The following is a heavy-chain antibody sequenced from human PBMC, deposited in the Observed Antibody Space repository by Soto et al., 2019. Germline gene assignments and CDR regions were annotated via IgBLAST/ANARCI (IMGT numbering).Heavy chain of an antibody. V-gene: IGHV5-51*01. CDR3: ARLMLPLDWNYSPLVPFDI. CDR1: AYSFTSYW. D-gene: IGHD1-7*01. Sequence: LGESLKISCKASAYSFTSYWIGWVRQMPGKGLEWMAIVYPGDSGTRYSPSFQGHVIISADKSISTAYLQWNSLLASDTAMYYCARLMLPLDWNYSPLVPFDIWGLGTMVTVSS. J-gene: IGHJ3*02. CDR2: VYPGDSGT.